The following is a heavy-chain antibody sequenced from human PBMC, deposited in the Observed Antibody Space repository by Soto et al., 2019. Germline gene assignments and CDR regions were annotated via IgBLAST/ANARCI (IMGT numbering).Heavy chain of an antibody. Sequence: GGCRRLSCAASGLTFRSYAMTWVRQAPGKGLEWVSGTSGSGGNTYYTDSVKGRFTIYRDNSKNTLYLQMNSLKAEDTAVYYCAKGVGYDASAFDIWGPGTMVTVSS. CDR1: GLTFRSYA. CDR2: TSGSGGNT. J-gene: IGHJ3*02. V-gene: IGHV3-23*01. CDR3: AKGVGYDASAFDI. D-gene: IGHD2-8*01.